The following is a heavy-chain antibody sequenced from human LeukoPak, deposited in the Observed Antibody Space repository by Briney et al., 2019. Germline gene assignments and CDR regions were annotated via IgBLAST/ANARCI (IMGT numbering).Heavy chain of an antibody. D-gene: IGHD2-2*01. V-gene: IGHV1-2*02. CDR3: ARGALGYCSSTSCSEGWYFDL. CDR1: GYTFTGYY. Sequence: ASVKVSCKASGYTFTGYYMHWVRQAPGQGLEWMGWINPNSGGTNYAQKFQGRVTMTRDTSISTAYMELSRLRSDDTAVYYCARGALGYCSSTSCSEGWYFDLWGRGTLVTVSS. CDR2: INPNSGGT. J-gene: IGHJ2*01.